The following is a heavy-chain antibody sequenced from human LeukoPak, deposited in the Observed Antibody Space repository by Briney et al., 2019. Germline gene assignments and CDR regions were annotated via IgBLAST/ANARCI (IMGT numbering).Heavy chain of an antibody. J-gene: IGHJ4*02. CDR3: TRPQYGSGDFDY. CDR2: IRSKANSYAT. CDR1: GFTFSGSA. V-gene: IGHV3-73*01. Sequence: TGGSLRLSCAASGFTFSGSAMHWVRQASGKGLEWVGRIRSKANSYATAYAASVKGRFTISRDDSKNTAYLQMNSLKTEDTAVYYCTRPQYGSGDFDYWGQGTLVTVSS. D-gene: IGHD3-10*01.